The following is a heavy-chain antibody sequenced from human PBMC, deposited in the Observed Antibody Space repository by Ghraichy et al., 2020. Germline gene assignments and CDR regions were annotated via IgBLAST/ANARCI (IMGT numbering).Heavy chain of an antibody. CDR1: GFTFSSYW. Sequence: GGSLRLSCAASGFTFSSYWMSWVRQAPGKGLEWVANIKGDGSQKDYVDSLKGRFTISRDNAKNSLYLQLNSLRAEDTAVYYCARSLQGASFFYGMDVWGQGITVTVSS. CDR3: ARSLQGASFFYGMDV. CDR2: IKGDGSQK. J-gene: IGHJ6*02. V-gene: IGHV3-7*01. D-gene: IGHD3-16*01.